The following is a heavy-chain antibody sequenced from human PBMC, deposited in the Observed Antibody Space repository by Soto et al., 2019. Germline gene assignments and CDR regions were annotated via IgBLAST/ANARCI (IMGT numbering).Heavy chain of an antibody. CDR3: ARGGGKYYVSGNYAFDY. CDR1: GVTFSNYR. CDR2: ILPISGAA. Sequence: QVQLVQSGAEVKKPGSSVKVSCKLFGVTFSNYRISWVRQAPGQGLEWMGGILPISGAASYAQKFQGRVTITADDGTRTSHMEPRTLGPEDPAVYHCARGGGKYYVSGNYAFDYWGQGTLVTVSS. J-gene: IGHJ4*02. D-gene: IGHD3-10*01. V-gene: IGHV1-69*01.